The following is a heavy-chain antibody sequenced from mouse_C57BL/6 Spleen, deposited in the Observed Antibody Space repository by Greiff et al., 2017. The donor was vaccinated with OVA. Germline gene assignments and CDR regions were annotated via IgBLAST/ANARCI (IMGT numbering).Heavy chain of an antibody. CDR3: ARQLRLREEYYFDY. V-gene: IGHV1-69*01. Sequence: QVQLQQPGAELVMPGASVKLSCKASGYTFTSYWMHWVKQRPGQGLEWIGEIDPSDSYTNYNQKFKGKSTLTVDKSSSTAYMQLSSLTSEDSAVYYGARQLRLREEYYFDYWGQGTTLTVSS. CDR2: IDPSDSYT. CDR1: GYTFTSYW. J-gene: IGHJ2*01. D-gene: IGHD3-2*02.